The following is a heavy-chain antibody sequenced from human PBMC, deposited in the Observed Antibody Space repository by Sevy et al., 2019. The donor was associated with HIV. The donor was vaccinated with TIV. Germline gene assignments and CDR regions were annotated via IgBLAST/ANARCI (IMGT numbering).Heavy chain of an antibody. J-gene: IGHJ4*02. CDR1: GLNVSSNW. CDR3: ARDWVYRGVQWDY. Sequence: GGSLRLSCAASGLNVSSNWMSWVRQAPGKGLEWVATIKKDGSQKYYVDSVKGRFTISRDNAKNLLSLQMNSLRAEDTALYFCARDWVYRGVQWDYWGQGTLVTVSS. CDR2: IKKDGSQK. D-gene: IGHD3-10*01. V-gene: IGHV3-7*01.